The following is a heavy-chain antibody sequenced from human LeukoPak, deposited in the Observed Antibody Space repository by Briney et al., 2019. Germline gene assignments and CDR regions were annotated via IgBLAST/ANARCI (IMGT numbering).Heavy chain of an antibody. CDR1: GFSFSSAW. V-gene: IGHV3-15*01. Sequence: GGSLRLSCAASGFSFSSAWMTWVRQPPGKGLEWVGRIKSKTDGGTVDYAAPVKGRFTISRDDSINTLYLQVNSVKTEDTAMYYCIVSNYYSSGSYNFDSWGQGTLVTVSS. D-gene: IGHD3-10*01. CDR2: IKSKTDGGTV. CDR3: IVSNYYSSGSYNFDS. J-gene: IGHJ4*02.